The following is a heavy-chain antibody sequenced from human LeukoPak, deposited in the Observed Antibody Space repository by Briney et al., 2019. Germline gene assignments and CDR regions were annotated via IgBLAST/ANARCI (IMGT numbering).Heavy chain of an antibody. D-gene: IGHD2-15*01. CDR1: GGSISNYY. CDR3: ARLFPSVGNYHYYYMDV. V-gene: IGHV4-39*07. J-gene: IGHJ6*03. CDR2: IYYGGSS. Sequence: PSETLSLTCTVSGGSISNYYWGWIRQPPGKGLEWIGNIYYGGSSYYNPSLQSRVTISLDTSKNQFSLKLRSVTAADTAVYYCARLFPSVGNYHYYYMDVWGKGTTVTVSS.